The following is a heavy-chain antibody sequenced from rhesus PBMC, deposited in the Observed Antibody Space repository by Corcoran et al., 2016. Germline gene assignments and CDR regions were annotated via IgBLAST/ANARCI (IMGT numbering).Heavy chain of an antibody. D-gene: IGHD3-28*01. CDR2: IYGSGGGT. Sequence: QVQLQESGPGLVKPSETLSLTCAVSGGSISDDYYWSWIRQPPGKGLGWIGYIYGSGGGTNCNPSLKNRVTISIDTSKNQFSLKLSSVTAADTAVYYCARDQKWLLHKDYWGQGVLVTVSS. V-gene: IGHV4-106*01. CDR1: GGSISDDYY. J-gene: IGHJ4*01. CDR3: ARDQKWLLHKDY.